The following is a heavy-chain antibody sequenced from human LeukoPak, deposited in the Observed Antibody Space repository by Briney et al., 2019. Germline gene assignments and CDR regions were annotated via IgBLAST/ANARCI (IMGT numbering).Heavy chain of an antibody. CDR1: EFTLSTIC. Sequence: PRGSLTLSCVVSEFTLSTICMSWVRQAPGRGREWVGNIKSDGSQTYYVNSREGRLTLSRDNGKGSLYIKRDSLRVDETAVYYCTKVFRGYDVSDYWGQGTLVTVSS. CDR3: TKVFRGYDVSDY. V-gene: IGHV3-7*03. J-gene: IGHJ4*02. CDR2: IKSDGSQT. D-gene: IGHD5-12*01.